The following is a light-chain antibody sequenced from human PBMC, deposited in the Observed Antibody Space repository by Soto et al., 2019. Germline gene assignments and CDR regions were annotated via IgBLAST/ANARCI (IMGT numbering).Light chain of an antibody. J-gene: IGLJ1*01. CDR1: SNDFVGYNF. Sequence: QSVLTQPASVAGSPGQSITIPCNGTSNDFVGYNFVSCFQQHPGKAPKLLICDVTRRPSGVSDRFSGSKSGNTASLTISGLQAEDEADYYCNSYSGGNTLYVFGSGTKVTVL. CDR3: NSYSGGNTLYV. CDR2: DVT. V-gene: IGLV2-14*01.